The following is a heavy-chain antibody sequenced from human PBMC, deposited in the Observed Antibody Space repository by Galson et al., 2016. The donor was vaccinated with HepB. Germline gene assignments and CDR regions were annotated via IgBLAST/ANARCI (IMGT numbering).Heavy chain of an antibody. CDR2: ISGSGVST. CDR1: GFTFSSYA. CDR3: AKVLTGWDY. J-gene: IGHJ4*02. V-gene: IGHV3-23*01. Sequence: SLRLSCAASGFTFSSYAMSWVRQAPGKGLEWVSTISGSGVSTYYVDSVKGRFTISRDNSQNTLYLQMNSLRAEDTALYYCAKVLTGWDYWGQGALVTVSS. D-gene: IGHD3-9*01.